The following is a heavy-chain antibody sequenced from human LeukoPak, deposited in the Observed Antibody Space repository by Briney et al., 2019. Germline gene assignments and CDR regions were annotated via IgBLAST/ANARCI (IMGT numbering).Heavy chain of an antibody. Sequence: AASVKVSCKASGGTFSSYAISWVRQAPGQGLEWMGGIIPIFGTANYAQKFQGRVTITADESTSTAYMELSSLRSEDTAVYYCASSGLSCSGGSCYQNWGQGTLVTVSS. CDR2: IIPIFGTA. J-gene: IGHJ4*02. CDR1: GGTFSSYA. CDR3: ASSGLSCSGGSCYQN. V-gene: IGHV1-69*01. D-gene: IGHD2-15*01.